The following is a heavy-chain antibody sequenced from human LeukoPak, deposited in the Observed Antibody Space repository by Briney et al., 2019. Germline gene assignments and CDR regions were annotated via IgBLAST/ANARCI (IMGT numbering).Heavy chain of an antibody. CDR3: ARTIVELGKSDYFDY. V-gene: IGHV3-66*01. CDR2: IYSGGST. J-gene: IGHJ4*02. Sequence: GGSLRLSCAASEFSVGSNYMTWVRQAPGKGLEWVSLIYSGGSTYYADSVKGRFTISRDNSKNTLYLRMNNLRAEDTAVYYCARTIVELGKSDYFDYWGQGTLVTVSS. CDR1: EFSVGSNY. D-gene: IGHD2/OR15-2a*01.